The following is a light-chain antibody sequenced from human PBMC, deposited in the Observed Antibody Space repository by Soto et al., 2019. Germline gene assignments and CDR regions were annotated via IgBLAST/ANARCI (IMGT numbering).Light chain of an antibody. CDR2: DAS. V-gene: IGKV1-5*01. CDR1: QSISSW. CDR3: QQYNSYWT. Sequence: IQMTQSPSTLSASVGDRVTITCRASQSISSWLAWYQQTPGKAPKLLIYDASSLESGVPSRFSGSGSGTEFTLTISSLQPDDFATYYCQQYNSYWTFGQGTKVDI. J-gene: IGKJ1*01.